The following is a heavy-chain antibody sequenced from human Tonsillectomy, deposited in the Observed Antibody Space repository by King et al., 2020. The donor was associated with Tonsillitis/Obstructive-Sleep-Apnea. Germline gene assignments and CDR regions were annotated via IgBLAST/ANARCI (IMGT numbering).Heavy chain of an antibody. Sequence: VQLVESGGGLIQPGGSLRLSCAASGFTVSSNYMSWVRQAPGKGLEWVSVFYIGGSTYYADSVQGRFTISRDNSKNTLYLQMNSLRAEDTAVYYCARSWGDSGYDFYFDYWGQGTLVTVSS. CDR3: ARSWGDSGYDFYFDY. CDR1: GFTVSSNY. V-gene: IGHV3-53*01. J-gene: IGHJ4*02. D-gene: IGHD5-12*01. CDR2: FYIGGST.